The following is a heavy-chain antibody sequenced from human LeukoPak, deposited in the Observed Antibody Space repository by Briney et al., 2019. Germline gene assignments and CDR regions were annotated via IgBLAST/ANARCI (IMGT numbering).Heavy chain of an antibody. CDR2: IYHIGST. CDR1: GGSIRSSNW. V-gene: IGHV4-4*02. CDR3: AKGPPTRKYCSSSSCDLGPNYYFDY. J-gene: IGHJ4*02. Sequence: SQTLSLTCPVSGGSIRSSNWWPWVRQPPGKGLEQIGEIYHIGSTTYTPSLNSRVTISVDKSKHQFSLELSSVTAADTAVYYCAKGPPTRKYCSSSSCDLGPNYYFDYWGQGTLVTVSS. D-gene: IGHD2-2*01.